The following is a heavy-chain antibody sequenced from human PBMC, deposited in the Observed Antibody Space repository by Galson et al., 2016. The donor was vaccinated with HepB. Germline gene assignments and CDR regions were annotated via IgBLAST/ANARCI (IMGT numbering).Heavy chain of an antibody. CDR3: ARDLVLGGDAFDI. CDR2: IFYSGKT. Sequence: TLSLTCSVSGGSITSGGYYWSWIRQHPGKGLEWIGYIFYSGKTYYNPSLKSRLTFSVDTPRNQFSLKLSSVTAADTAVYYCARDLVLGGDAFDIWGQGTLVTVSS. D-gene: IGHD2-21*01. J-gene: IGHJ3*02. V-gene: IGHV4-31*03. CDR1: GGSITSGGYY.